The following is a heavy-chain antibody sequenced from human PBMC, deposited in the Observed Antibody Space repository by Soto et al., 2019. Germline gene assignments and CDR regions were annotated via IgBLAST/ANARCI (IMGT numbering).Heavy chain of an antibody. CDR1: GDSVSSNSAA. CDR2: TYYRSKWYN. J-gene: IGHJ6*02. V-gene: IGHV6-1*01. D-gene: IGHD1-26*01. Sequence: PSQTLSLTCAISGDSVSSNSAAWNWIRQSPSRGLEWLGRTYYRSKWYNDYAVSVKSRITINPDTSKNQFSLQLNSVTPEDTAVYYCARDRKKWELQYYYYYGMDVWGQGTTVTVSS. CDR3: ARDRKKWELQYYYYYGMDV.